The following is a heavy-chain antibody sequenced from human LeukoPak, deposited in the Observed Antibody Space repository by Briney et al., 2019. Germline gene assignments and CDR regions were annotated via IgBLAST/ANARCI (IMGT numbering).Heavy chain of an antibody. CDR2: MNPNSGNT. Sequence: ASVKVSCKASGYTFTSYDINWVRQATGQGLEWMGWMNPNSGNTGYAQKFQGRVTMTRDTSTSTVYMELSSLRSEDTAVYYCARDRFMTGDAFDIWGQGTMVTVSS. CDR1: GYTFTSYD. V-gene: IGHV1-8*01. CDR3: ARDRFMTGDAFDI. J-gene: IGHJ3*02. D-gene: IGHD1-14*01.